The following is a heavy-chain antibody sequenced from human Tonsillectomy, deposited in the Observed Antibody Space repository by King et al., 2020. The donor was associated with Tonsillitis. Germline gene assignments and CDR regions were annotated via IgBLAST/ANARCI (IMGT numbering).Heavy chain of an antibody. CDR3: ARGHIDYYYYYYMDV. Sequence: VQLPQWGAGLLKPSETLSLTCAVYGGSFSGYYWSWIRQPPGKGLEWIGEINHSGSTNYNPSLKSRVTISVDTSKNQFSLKLSSETAADTAVYYCARGHIDYYYYYYMDVWGKGTTVTVSS. V-gene: IGHV4-34*01. CDR2: INHSGST. J-gene: IGHJ6*03. CDR1: GGSFSGYY.